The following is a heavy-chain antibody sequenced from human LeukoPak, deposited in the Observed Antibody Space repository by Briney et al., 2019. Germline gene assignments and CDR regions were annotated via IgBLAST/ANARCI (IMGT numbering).Heavy chain of an antibody. CDR2: ISGSGGST. D-gene: IGHD5-12*01. CDR3: AKGGGYVTYYYMDV. Sequence: PGGSLRLSCAASGFTFSSYAMSWVRQAPGKGLEWVSAISGSGGSTYYADSVKGRFTISRDNSKNTLCLQMNSLRAEDTAVYYCAKGGGYVTYYYMDVWGKGTTVTVSS. J-gene: IGHJ6*03. CDR1: GFTFSSYA. V-gene: IGHV3-23*01.